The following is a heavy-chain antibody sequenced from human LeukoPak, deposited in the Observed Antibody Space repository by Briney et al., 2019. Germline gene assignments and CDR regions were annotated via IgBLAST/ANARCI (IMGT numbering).Heavy chain of an antibody. J-gene: IGHJ4*02. CDR3: AKKYSRGFDY. CDR1: GFTFSTYG. D-gene: IGHD6-6*01. V-gene: IGHV3-30*02. CDR2: VRYDGSKK. Sequence: GGSLRLSCAASGFTFSTYGMHWVRQAPGKGLEWVAFVRYDGSKKYYTNSVKGRFTISRDNSKNTLYLQMNSLRAGDTAVYYCAKKYSRGFDYWGQGTLVTVSS.